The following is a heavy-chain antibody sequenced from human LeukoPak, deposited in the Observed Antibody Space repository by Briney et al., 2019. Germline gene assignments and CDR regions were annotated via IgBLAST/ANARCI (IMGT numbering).Heavy chain of an antibody. Sequence: TGGPLRLSCAASGFTFSSYAMSWVRQATGKGLEWVSAISGSGGSTYYADSVKGRFTISRDNSKNTLYLQMNSVRAEDTAVYYCAKGLPLTSPVGAENWGQGTLVTVSS. CDR2: ISGSGGST. V-gene: IGHV3-23*01. J-gene: IGHJ4*02. CDR1: GFTFSSYA. CDR3: AKGLPLTSPVGAEN. D-gene: IGHD1-26*01.